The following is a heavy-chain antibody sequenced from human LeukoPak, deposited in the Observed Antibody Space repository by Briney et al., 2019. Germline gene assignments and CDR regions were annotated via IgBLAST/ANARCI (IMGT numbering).Heavy chain of an antibody. J-gene: IGHJ4*02. CDR1: GYTSTSCG. D-gene: IGHD1-26*01. CDR2: ISAYNGST. Sequence: ASVKVSCKASGYTSTSCGISWVRQAPGQGLEWMGWISAYNGSTNYAQKLQGRVTMTTDTSTSTAYMELRSLRSDDTAVYYCARDKVGSYFGYNYWGQGTLVAVSS. V-gene: IGHV1-18*01. CDR3: ARDKVGSYFGYNY.